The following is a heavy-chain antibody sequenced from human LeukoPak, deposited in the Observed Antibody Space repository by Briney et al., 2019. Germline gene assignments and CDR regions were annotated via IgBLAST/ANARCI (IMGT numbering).Heavy chain of an antibody. CDR3: VRDAGGY. CDR2: VSSDGSKK. Sequence: PGVSLRLSCVASGFTLRTYAMHWVRQAPGKGLEWVAVVSSDGSKKFYSDSVKGHFTFSRDNSKNTLYLQMNSLRTEDTGVYFCVRDAGGYWGQGTLVTVSS. V-gene: IGHV3-30-3*01. J-gene: IGHJ4*02. D-gene: IGHD1-14*01. CDR1: GFTLRTYA.